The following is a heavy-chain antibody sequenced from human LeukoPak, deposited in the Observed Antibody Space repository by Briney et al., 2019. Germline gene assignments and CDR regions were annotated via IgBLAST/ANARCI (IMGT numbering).Heavy chain of an antibody. CDR3: ARGELIATNAHDGFDV. CDR2: IYYSGNP. D-gene: IGHD1-26*01. CDR1: GGAISGGFY. V-gene: IGHV4-31*03. Sequence: SETLSLTCTVSGGAISGGFYWGWIRQPPGKGLEWLGYIYYSGNPFYNPSLGSRLALSVDTSKSQFSLNLASMTAADTAVYYCARGELIATNAHDGFDVWGQGTMVTVSS. J-gene: IGHJ3*01.